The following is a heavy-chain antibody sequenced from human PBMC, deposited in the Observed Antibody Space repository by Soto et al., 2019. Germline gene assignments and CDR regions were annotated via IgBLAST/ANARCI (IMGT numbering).Heavy chain of an antibody. V-gene: IGHV4-59*01. D-gene: IGHD4-17*01. J-gene: IGHJ5*02. CDR1: GGSISSYY. CDR3: ARGVVDYELSLYLYWFDP. CDR2: IYYSGST. Sequence: PSETLSLTCTVSGGSISSYYWGWIRQPTGKGLEWIGYIYYSGSTNYNPSLKGRVTISVDASKNQFSLKLSSVTAADTAVYYCARGVVDYELSLYLYWFDPLAQGTLVTVP.